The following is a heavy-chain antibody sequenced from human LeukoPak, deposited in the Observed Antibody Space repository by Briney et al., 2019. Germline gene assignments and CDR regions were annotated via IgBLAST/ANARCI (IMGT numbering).Heavy chain of an antibody. Sequence: SETLSLTCTVAGASVTSSNYFWAWIRQPPGKGLEWIGSFLYGGNTNYNPSLKSLATISVDTSKKAFPLNLSSVTAADTALYYCARQRFWISYPFDFWGPGILVTVSS. V-gene: IGHV4-39*01. D-gene: IGHD3-3*01. CDR2: FLYGGNT. CDR3: ARQRFWISYPFDF. CDR1: GASVTSSNYF. J-gene: IGHJ4*02.